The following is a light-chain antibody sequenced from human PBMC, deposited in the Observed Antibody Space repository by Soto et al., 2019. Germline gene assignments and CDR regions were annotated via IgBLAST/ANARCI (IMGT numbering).Light chain of an antibody. J-gene: IGKJ1*01. V-gene: IGKV1D-13*01. Sequence: AIQLTQSPSSLSASVGDRVTITCRASQGISTALSWYQQKPGQTPKLLLYDASSLEGGVPTRFSGRESGTDFALSITNLQPEDLATYYCQQFSHYPRTVGQGTK. CDR2: DAS. CDR3: QQFSHYPRT. CDR1: QGISTA.